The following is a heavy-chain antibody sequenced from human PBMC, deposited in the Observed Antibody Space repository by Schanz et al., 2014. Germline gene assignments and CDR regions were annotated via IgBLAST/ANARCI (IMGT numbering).Heavy chain of an antibody. D-gene: IGHD3-3*01. J-gene: IGHJ4*02. CDR1: GFTFSTYG. CDR2: IKQDESER. V-gene: IGHV3-7*01. Sequence: VQLVESGGGVVQPGGSLRLSCAASGFTFSTYGMNWVRQAPGKGLEWVANIKQDESERSYVDSVKGRFTISRDNAKNSLYLQMNSLRAEDTAVYYCARDKGGYYPFDYWGQGTLVTVSS. CDR3: ARDKGGYYPFDY.